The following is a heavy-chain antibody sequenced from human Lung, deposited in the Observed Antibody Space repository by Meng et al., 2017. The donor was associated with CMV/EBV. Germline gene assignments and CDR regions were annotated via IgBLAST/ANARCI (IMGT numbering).Heavy chain of an antibody. J-gene: IGHJ4*02. CDR2: ISAYHGNT. Sequence: KASGYTFTSYGISWVRQAPGQGLEWMGWISAYHGNTNYAQKLQGRVTMTTDTSTSTAYMELRSLRSDDTAVYYCARDGASHPYYFDYWGQGTLVAVSS. V-gene: IGHV1-18*01. CDR3: ARDGASHPYYFDY. CDR1: GYTFTSYG. D-gene: IGHD4-17*01.